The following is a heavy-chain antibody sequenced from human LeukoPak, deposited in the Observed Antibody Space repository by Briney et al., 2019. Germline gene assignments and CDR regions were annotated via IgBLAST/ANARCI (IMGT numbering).Heavy chain of an antibody. CDR1: GHIFSDYY. CDR2: VNIDSGGT. CDR3: ARDSKLTGTSLDH. Sequence: GASVKVSCKASGHIFSDYYIHWVRQAPGQGLEWMGWVNIDSGGTKYAPKFQGRVTMTRDTSISPAFMDLNRLRYDDTAIYYCARDSKLTGTSLDHWGQGTLVTVSS. V-gene: IGHV1-2*02. J-gene: IGHJ4*02. D-gene: IGHD6-13*01.